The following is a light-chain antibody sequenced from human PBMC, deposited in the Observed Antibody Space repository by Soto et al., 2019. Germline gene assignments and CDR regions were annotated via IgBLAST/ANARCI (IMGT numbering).Light chain of an antibody. J-gene: IGKJ1*01. CDR1: QSVSSN. CDR2: GAS. Sequence: EIVMTQSPATLSVSPGERATLSCRASQSVSSNLAWYQQKPGQAPRLLIYGASTRATGIPARFSGSGSGTEFTLSISSLQSEDFAVYYCKQYKEWPPFTFGQGTKVDIK. CDR3: KQYKEWPPFT. V-gene: IGKV3-15*01.